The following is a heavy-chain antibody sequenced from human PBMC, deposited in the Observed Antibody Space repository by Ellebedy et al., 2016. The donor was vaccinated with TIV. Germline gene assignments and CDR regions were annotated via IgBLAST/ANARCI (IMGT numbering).Heavy chain of an antibody. Sequence: GESLKISCAASGFSFGGFAMSWVRQAPGKGLEWVSSITASGSSTYYADSVKGRFTISRDNSKNTLFLQMLSLRAEDTAIYYCAKAIADVYSYGKIDYWGQGTLVTVSS. V-gene: IGHV3-23*01. D-gene: IGHD5-18*01. CDR3: AKAIADVYSYGKIDY. J-gene: IGHJ4*02. CDR2: ITASGSST. CDR1: GFSFGGFA.